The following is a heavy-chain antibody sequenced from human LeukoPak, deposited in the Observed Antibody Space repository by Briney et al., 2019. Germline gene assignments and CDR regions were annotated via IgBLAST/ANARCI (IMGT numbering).Heavy chain of an antibody. D-gene: IGHD3-16*01. CDR3: ARASRWGGYWYFDL. V-gene: IGHV3-66*01. CDR2: IYIGGST. J-gene: IGHJ2*01. Sequence: GGSLRVSCAASGFTFSDNYMSWVRQAPGKGLEWVSVIYIGGSTYYADSVKVRFTISRYSSKNTLYLQMNSLRAEGTAVYYCARASRWGGYWYFDLWGRGTLVTVSS. CDR1: GFTFSDNY.